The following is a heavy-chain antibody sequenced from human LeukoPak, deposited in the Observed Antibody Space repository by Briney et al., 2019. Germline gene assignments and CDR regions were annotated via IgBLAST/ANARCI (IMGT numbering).Heavy chain of an antibody. J-gene: IGHJ3*02. V-gene: IGHV3-11*04. CDR3: AKDPRWRYSAVAGIGAFDI. Sequence: GGSLRLSCAASGFTFSDYYMSWIRQAPGKGLEWVSYISSSGSTIYYADSVKGRFTISRDNSKNTLYVQMNSLRVEDTAVYYCAKDPRWRYSAVAGIGAFDIWGQGTMVTVSS. CDR1: GFTFSDYY. D-gene: IGHD6-13*01. CDR2: ISSSGSTI.